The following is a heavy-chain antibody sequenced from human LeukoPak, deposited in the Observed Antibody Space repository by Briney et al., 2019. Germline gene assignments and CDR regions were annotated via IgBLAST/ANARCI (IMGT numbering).Heavy chain of an antibody. CDR3: AKGHSNWYFFDY. V-gene: IGHV3-30*02. Sequence: GGSLRLSCEASGFTFSNSDMHWVRQAPGKGLEWVAFIRYDGRNKYYADSVKGRFTISRDNSKNTLCLQMNSLRTEDTAVFYCAKGHSNWYFFDYWGQGTLVTVSS. CDR1: GFTFSNSD. J-gene: IGHJ4*02. CDR2: IRYDGRNK. D-gene: IGHD6-13*01.